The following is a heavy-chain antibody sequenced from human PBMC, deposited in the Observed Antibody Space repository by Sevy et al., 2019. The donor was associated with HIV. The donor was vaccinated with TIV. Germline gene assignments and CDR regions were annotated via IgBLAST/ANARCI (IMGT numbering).Heavy chain of an antibody. CDR2: INHSGST. J-gene: IGHJ4*02. D-gene: IGHD3-10*01. CDR3: ARGTPGSYGSGSYYQNGADY. CDR1: GGSFSGYY. Sequence: SETLSLTCAVYGGSFSGYYWSWIRQPPGKGLEWIGEINHSGSTNYNPSLKSRVTISVDTSKNQFSLKLSSVTAADTAVYYFARGTPGSYGSGSYYQNGADYWGQGTLVTVSS. V-gene: IGHV4-34*01.